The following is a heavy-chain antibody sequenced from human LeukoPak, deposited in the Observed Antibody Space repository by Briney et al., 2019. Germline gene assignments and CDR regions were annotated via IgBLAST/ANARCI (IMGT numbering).Heavy chain of an antibody. CDR1: GFTFSSHA. J-gene: IGHJ4*02. D-gene: IGHD3-22*01. Sequence: PGGSLRLSCAASGFTFSSHAMSWVRQAPGKGLEWVSAISGSGGSTYYADSVKGRFTISRDNSKNTLYLQMNSLRAEDTAVYYCAKDRDYYDRTYYFDYWGQGTLVTVSS. CDR3: AKDRDYYDRTYYFDY. V-gene: IGHV3-23*01. CDR2: ISGSGGST.